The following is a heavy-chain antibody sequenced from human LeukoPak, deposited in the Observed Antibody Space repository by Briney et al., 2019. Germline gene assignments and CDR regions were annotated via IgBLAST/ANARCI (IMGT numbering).Heavy chain of an antibody. D-gene: IGHD1-26*01. V-gene: IGHV4-38-2*02. J-gene: IGHJ5*02. Sequence: SGTLSLTCTVSAYSISDGWVWGMIRQPPGKGLEWIGSIYHSGTTYYNPSLKSRVTMSVDTSNNQFSLKLTSVTAADTAMYYCSRLSHVAGAPKVSWFDPWGQGTLVTVSS. CDR1: AYSISDGWV. CDR3: SRLSHVAGAPKVSWFDP. CDR2: IYHSGTT.